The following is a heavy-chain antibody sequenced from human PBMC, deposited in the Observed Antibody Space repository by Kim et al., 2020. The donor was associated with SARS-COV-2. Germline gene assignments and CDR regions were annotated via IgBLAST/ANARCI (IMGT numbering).Heavy chain of an antibody. D-gene: IGHD6-13*01. Sequence: GGSLRLSCVASGFTFSSYSMNWVRQAPGKGLEWASFISGSGYTQYYADSVKGRFTISRDNAQKSVYLQMTSLRDEDTAVYYCARGPGYSSSWYGARNWFDPWGQGTLVTVSS. CDR3: ARGPGYSSSWYGARNWFDP. V-gene: IGHV3-48*02. CDR1: GFTFSSYS. J-gene: IGHJ5*02. CDR2: ISGSGYTQ.